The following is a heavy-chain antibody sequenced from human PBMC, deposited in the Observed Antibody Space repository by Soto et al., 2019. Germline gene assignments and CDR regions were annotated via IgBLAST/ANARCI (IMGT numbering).Heavy chain of an antibody. V-gene: IGHV4-34*01. CDR3: ARVLAARASRDFDY. J-gene: IGHJ4*02. D-gene: IGHD6-6*01. CDR1: GLSFSGYY. Sequence: PSETLSLTCAFYGLSFSGYYWSWIRQPPGKGLEWIGEINHSGSTNYNPSLKSRVTISVDTSKNQFSLKLSSVTAADTAVYYCARVLAARASRDFDYWGQGTLVTVSS. CDR2: INHSGST.